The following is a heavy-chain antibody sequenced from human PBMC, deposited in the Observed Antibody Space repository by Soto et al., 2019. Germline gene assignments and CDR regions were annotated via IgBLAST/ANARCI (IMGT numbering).Heavy chain of an antibody. CDR3: ARPGIWTGYYQLPYDC. D-gene: IGHD3-9*01. J-gene: IGHJ4*02. Sequence: GGSLRLSCAASGFTFTNYWMTWVRQAPGKGLEWVANIKPDGSEKNYVDSVRGRFTVSRDNAKNSFYLQMNSLRAEDTAVYYCARPGIWTGYYQLPYDCWGPGALVTVSS. CDR2: IKPDGSEK. V-gene: IGHV3-7*01. CDR1: GFTFTNYW.